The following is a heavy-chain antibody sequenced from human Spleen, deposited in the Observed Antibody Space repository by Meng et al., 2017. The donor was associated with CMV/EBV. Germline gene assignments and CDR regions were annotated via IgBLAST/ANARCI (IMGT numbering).Heavy chain of an antibody. Sequence: GESLKISCAASGFMFDDYGMSWVRQAPGKGLEWVSGINWNGGSTGYADSVKGRFTISRDNAKNSLYLQMNSLRAEDTALYYCASPTNPFEDYWGQGTLVTVSS. CDR1: GFMFDDYG. J-gene: IGHJ4*02. D-gene: IGHD1-14*01. CDR3: ASPTNPFEDY. CDR2: INWNGGST. V-gene: IGHV3-20*04.